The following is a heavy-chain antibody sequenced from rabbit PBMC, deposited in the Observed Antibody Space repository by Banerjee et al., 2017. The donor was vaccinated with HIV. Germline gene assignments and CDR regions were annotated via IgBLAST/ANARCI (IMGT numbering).Heavy chain of an antibody. Sequence: QEQLEESGGDLVKPGASLTLTCTASGFSFSNKYVMCWVRQAPGKGLEWIACIYTSSGNTYYATWVNGRFTITRSTSLNTVDLKLTSLTVADTATYFCARDLAAVTGWNFGLWGPGTLVTVS. J-gene: IGHJ4*01. CDR3: ARDLAAVTGWNFGL. V-gene: IGHV1S43*01. D-gene: IGHD7-1*01. CDR1: GFSFSNKYV. CDR2: IYTSSGNT.